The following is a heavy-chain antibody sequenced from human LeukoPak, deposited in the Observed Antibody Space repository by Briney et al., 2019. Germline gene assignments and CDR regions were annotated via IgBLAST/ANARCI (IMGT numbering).Heavy chain of an antibody. CDR3: ARDSNAFDI. D-gene: IGHD2-2*01. Sequence: PSETLSLTCSVSGGAISSYYWSWTRQPPGKGLEWIGYIYYSGSTNYNPSLKSRVTISVDTTKNQFSLKLSSVTAADTAVYYCARDSNAFDIWGRGTVVTVSS. CDR2: IYYSGST. J-gene: IGHJ3*02. V-gene: IGHV4-59*12. CDR1: GGAISSYY.